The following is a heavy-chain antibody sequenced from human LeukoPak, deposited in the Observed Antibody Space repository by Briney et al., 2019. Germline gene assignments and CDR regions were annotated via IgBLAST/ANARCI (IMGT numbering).Heavy chain of an antibody. CDR1: GYTVTCYD. CDR3: ARRGYDFQLYYFDS. V-gene: IGHV1-2*02. D-gene: IGHD3-3*01. J-gene: IGHJ4*02. Sequence: ASVKVSCKASGYTVTCYDMHWVRQPPGQGLEWMGWINPNSGGTNCAQKFQDRVTMTRDTSISTAYMELSRLRSDDTAVYYCARRGYDFQLYYFDSWGQGTLVTVSS. CDR2: INPNSGGT.